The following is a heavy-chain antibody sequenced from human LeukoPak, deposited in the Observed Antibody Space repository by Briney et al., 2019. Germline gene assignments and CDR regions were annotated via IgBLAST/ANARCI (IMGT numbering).Heavy chain of an antibody. CDR3: ARGREAYCSSTSCYAGAFDP. J-gene: IGHJ5*02. D-gene: IGHD2-2*01. CDR1: GYTFTGYY. Sequence: GASVKVSCKASGYTFTGYYMHWVRQAPGQGLEWMGGIIPIFGTANYAQKFQGRVTITADESTSTAYMELSSLRSEDTAVYYCARGREAYCSSTSCYAGAFDPWGQGTLVTVSS. V-gene: IGHV1-69*13. CDR2: IIPIFGTA.